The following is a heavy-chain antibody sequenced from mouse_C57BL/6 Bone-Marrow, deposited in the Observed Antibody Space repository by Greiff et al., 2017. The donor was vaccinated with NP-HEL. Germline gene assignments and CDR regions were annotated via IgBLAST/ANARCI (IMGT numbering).Heavy chain of an antibody. CDR3: ARQIYDGYYVFAY. Sequence: EVKVEESGGGLVQPGGSLKLSCAASGFTFSDYGMAWVRQAPRKGPEWVAFISNLAYSIYYADTVTGRFTISRENAKNTLYLEMSSLRSEDTAMYYCARQIYDGYYVFAYWGQGTLVTVSA. J-gene: IGHJ3*01. D-gene: IGHD2-3*01. V-gene: IGHV5-15*04. CDR1: GFTFSDYG. CDR2: ISNLAYSI.